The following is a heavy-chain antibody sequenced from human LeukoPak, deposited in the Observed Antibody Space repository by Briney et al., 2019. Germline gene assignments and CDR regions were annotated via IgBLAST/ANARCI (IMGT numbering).Heavy chain of an antibody. CDR3: ASLGELGVY. CDR1: GFTFSGYE. J-gene: IGHJ4*02. V-gene: IGHV3-48*03. D-gene: IGHD1-26*01. Sequence: GGSLRLSCAASGFTFSGYEMNWVRQAPGKGLEWVSYISSSGSTIYYADSVKGRFTISRDNAKNSLYLQMNSLRAEDTAVYYCASLGELGVYWGQGTLVTVSS. CDR2: ISSSGSTI.